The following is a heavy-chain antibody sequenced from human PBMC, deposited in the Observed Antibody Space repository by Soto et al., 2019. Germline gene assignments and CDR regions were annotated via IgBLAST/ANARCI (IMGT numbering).Heavy chain of an antibody. Sequence: GGSLRLSCAASGFTFSIYWMHWVRQAPGKGLVWVSRINSDGSSTSYADSVKGRFTISRDNAKNTLYLQMNSLRAEDTAVYYCARDRQKGDGLDVWGQGTTVTVSS. CDR1: GFTFSIYW. CDR2: INSDGSST. D-gene: IGHD3-16*01. CDR3: ARDRQKGDGLDV. V-gene: IGHV3-74*01. J-gene: IGHJ6*02.